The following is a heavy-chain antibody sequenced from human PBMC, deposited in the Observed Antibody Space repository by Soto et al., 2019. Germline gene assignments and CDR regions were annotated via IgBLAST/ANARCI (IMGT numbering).Heavy chain of an antibody. CDR1: GFSLSSYG. D-gene: IGHD3-3*01. V-gene: IGHV3-33*01. CDR3: ARENADYDFWSGSPPLL. Sequence: PWGSLGLACAACGFSLSSYGVHLFFQDSGKGLKRVAVIWYDGSNKYYADSVKGRFTIPRDNSKNTLYLQMNSLRAEDTAVYYCARENADYDFWSGSPPLLWGQGTLVIASS. J-gene: IGHJ4*02. CDR2: IWYDGSNK.